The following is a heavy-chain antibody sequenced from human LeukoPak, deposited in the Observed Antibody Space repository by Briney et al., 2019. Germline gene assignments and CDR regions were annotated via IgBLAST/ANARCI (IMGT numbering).Heavy chain of an antibody. CDR3: ARGRKVRGVAHPFDY. V-gene: IGHV4-4*07. D-gene: IGHD3-10*01. Sequence: SETLSLTCTVSGGSISSYYWSWIRQPAGKGLEWIGRIYTSGSTNYNPSLKSRVTMSVDTSKNQFSLKLSSVTAADTAVYYCARGRKVRGVAHPFDYWGQGTLVSVPS. CDR2: IYTSGST. CDR1: GGSISSYY. J-gene: IGHJ4*02.